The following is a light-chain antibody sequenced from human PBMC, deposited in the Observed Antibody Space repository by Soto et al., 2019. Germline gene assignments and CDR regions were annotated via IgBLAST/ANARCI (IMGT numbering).Light chain of an antibody. Sequence: EIVMTQSPATLSASPGERATLSCRASQSVSSNLAWYQQKPCQAPRLLIYGASTRATGIPARFSGSGSGTEFTLTISSLQSEDFAVYYCQQYKNWPTITFGQGTRLEIK. J-gene: IGKJ5*01. V-gene: IGKV3-15*01. CDR2: GAS. CDR3: QQYKNWPTIT. CDR1: QSVSSN.